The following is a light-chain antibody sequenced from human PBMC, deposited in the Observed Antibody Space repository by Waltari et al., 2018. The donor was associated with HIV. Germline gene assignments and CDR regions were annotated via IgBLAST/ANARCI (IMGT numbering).Light chain of an antibody. CDR3: SSFAGTHKL. CDR1: KVHISGYNY. J-gene: IGLJ2*01. Sequence: QSALTLTPFAYGSPGHSVNISCTAAKVHISGYNYASWYQQHSDRPPKLIIFEVTKRPSGVPDCFSGSKSGNTASLFVSGLQPEDEATYFCSSFAGTHKLFGGGTKLTVL. CDR2: EVT. V-gene: IGLV2-8*01.